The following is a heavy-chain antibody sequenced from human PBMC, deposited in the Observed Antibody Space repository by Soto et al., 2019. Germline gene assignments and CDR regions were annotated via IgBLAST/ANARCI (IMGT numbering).Heavy chain of an antibody. CDR2: ISSSSSYI. D-gene: IGHD6-19*01. CDR3: ARRYLSSGWYEDPCDY. Sequence: KSGGSLRLSCAASGFTFSSYSMNWVRQAPGKGLEWVSSISSSSSYIYYADSVKGRFTISRDNAKNSLYLQMNSLRAEDTAVYYCARRYLSSGWYEDPCDYWGQGTLVTVSS. V-gene: IGHV3-21*01. CDR1: GFTFSSYS. J-gene: IGHJ4*02.